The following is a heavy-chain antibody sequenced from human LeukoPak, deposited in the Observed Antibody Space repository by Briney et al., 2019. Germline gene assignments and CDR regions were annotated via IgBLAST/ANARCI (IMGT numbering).Heavy chain of an antibody. CDR1: GGSFSGYY. Sequence: SETLSLTCAVYGGSFSGYYWSWIRQPPGKGLGWIGEINHSGSTNYNPSLKSRVTISVDTSKNQFSLKLSSVTAADTAVYYCARWAIAVAGRVKNYYYYMDVWGKGTTVTVSS. CDR3: ARWAIAVAGRVKNYYYYMDV. D-gene: IGHD6-19*01. CDR2: INHSGST. V-gene: IGHV4-34*01. J-gene: IGHJ6*03.